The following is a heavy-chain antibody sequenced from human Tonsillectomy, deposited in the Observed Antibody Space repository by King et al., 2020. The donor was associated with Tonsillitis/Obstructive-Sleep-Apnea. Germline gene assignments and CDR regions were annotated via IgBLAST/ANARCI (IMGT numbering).Heavy chain of an antibody. J-gene: IGHJ4*02. V-gene: IGHV3-11*01. CDR3: ARYVLRGVIKFAY. CDR1: GFTFSDYY. D-gene: IGHD3-10*01. CDR2: ISSSGSTI. Sequence: QLVQSGGGLVKPGGSLRLSCAASGFTFSDYYMSWIRQAPGKGLEWVSYISSSGSTIYYADSVKGRFTISRDNAKNLLYLQMNSLRDEDTAVYYCARYVLRGVIKFAYWGQGTLVTVSS.